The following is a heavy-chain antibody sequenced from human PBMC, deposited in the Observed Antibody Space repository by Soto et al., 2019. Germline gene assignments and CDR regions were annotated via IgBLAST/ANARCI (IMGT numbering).Heavy chain of an antibody. CDR3: ARDHNLLEPDTYYDFWSGANWFDP. V-gene: IGHV1-69*04. Sequence: ASVKVSCKASGGTFSSYTISWVRQAPGQGLEWMGRIIPILGIANYAQKFQGRVTITADKSTSTAYMELSSLRSEDTAVYYCARDHNLLEPDTYYDFWSGANWFDPWGQGTLVTVSS. CDR1: GGTFSSYT. CDR2: IIPILGIA. D-gene: IGHD3-3*01. J-gene: IGHJ5*02.